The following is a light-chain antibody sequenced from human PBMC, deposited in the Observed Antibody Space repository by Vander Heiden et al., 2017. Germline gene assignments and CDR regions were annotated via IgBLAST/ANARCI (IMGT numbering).Light chain of an antibody. J-gene: IGKJ1*01. V-gene: IGKV3-20*01. CDR3: QQYGSSRT. CDR2: GAA. Sequence: EIVLKQSPGTLSLSPGERATLSCRASQRFSRSELSWYQQKPCQAPRLLIYGAANRATGIPDRFSGSGSGTDFTLTISRLEPEDFAVYYCQQYGSSRTVGRGTKVEVK. CDR1: QRFSRSE.